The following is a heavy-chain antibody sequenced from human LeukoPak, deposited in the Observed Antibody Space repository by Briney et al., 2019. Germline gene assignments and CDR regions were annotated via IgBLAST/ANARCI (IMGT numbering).Heavy chain of an antibody. V-gene: IGHV3-7*01. Sequence: PGGSLRLSCAASGFSFSSYWMSRVRQAPGKGLEWVANIKQDGGDKYYVDSVKGRFTISRDNAKNSLYLQMNSLRADDTALYYCARDNRYGDYADYWGQGTLVTVSS. CDR2: IKQDGGDK. J-gene: IGHJ4*02. CDR1: GFSFSSYW. CDR3: ARDNRYGDYADY. D-gene: IGHD4-17*01.